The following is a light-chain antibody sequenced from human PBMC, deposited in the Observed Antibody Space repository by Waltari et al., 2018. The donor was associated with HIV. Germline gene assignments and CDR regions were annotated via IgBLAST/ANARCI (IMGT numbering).Light chain of an antibody. J-gene: IGKJ1*01. V-gene: IGKV1-5*03. Sequence: DIQMTQSPSTLSVSVGDRVTITCRASQNIHTWLAWYQQKPGIAPQLLIYKGSNLQSGVPSRFSGSGSGTEFALTISSLQPDDFATYYCQQYNNFPWTFGQGTKVEIK. CDR1: QNIHTW. CDR2: KGS. CDR3: QQYNNFPWT.